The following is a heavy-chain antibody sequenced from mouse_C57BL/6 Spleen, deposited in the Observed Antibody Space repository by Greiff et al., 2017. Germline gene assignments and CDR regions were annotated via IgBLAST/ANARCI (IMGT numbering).Heavy chain of an antibody. CDR2: IWSDGST. V-gene: IGHV2-6-1*01. J-gene: IGHJ1*03. D-gene: IGHD4-1*01. CDR3: ARHAGTYGYFCV. CDR1: GFSLTSYG. Sequence: QVQLKESGPGLVAPSQSLSITCTVSGFSLTSYGVHWVRQPPGKGLEWLVVIWSDGSTTYNSALKSSLSISKDNSKSHVFLKMNSLQTDDTTMYYCARHAGTYGYFCVWGTGTTVTVSS.